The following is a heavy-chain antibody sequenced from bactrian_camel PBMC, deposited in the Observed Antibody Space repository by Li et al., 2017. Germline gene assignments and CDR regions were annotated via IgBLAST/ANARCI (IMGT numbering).Heavy chain of an antibody. CDR3: VAQRPLTETMRSIVQMPTELIQCHRYKYNY. D-gene: IGHD2*01. J-gene: IGHJ4*01. CDR1: GNTDDATC. Sequence: HVQLVESGGGSVQAGGSLRLSCEASGNTDDATCMSWFRQDPGKEREPVATIYLHGPMTWYADSVRGRFAISRDNPKKKIVYLQMDNLKPEDTAVYYCVAQRPLTETMRSIVQMPTELIQCHRYKYNYWGQGTQVTVS. V-gene: IGHV3S53*01. CDR2: IYLHGPMT.